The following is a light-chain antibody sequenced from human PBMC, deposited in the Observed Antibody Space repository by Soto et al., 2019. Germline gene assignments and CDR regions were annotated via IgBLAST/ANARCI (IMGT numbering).Light chain of an antibody. V-gene: IGLV2-18*01. CDR3: SLYTSANTYV. J-gene: IGLJ1*01. CDR1: STDFVGYNR. CDR2: EVS. Sequence: HSALTQPPSVPGAPVHSVTISCTGTSTDFVGYNRVSWYQQPPGTHPKLIIYEVSNRPSGVHDRSSGSKSGNTAYLTISGLQAADEADYYCSLYTSANTYVFGTGTKVTV.